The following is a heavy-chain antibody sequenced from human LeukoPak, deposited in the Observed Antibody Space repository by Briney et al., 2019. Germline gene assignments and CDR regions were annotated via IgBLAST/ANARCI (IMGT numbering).Heavy chain of an antibody. V-gene: IGHV4-59*01. D-gene: IGHD5-18*01. CDR3: AGSYGYHFDY. J-gene: IGHJ4*02. CDR1: GGSISSYY. CDR2: IYYSGST. Sequence: PSETLSLTCTVSGGSISSYYWSWIRQPPGKGLEWIGYIYYSGSTNYNPSLKGRVTISVDTSKNQFSLKLSSVTAADTAVYYCAGSYGYHFDYWGQGTLVTVSS.